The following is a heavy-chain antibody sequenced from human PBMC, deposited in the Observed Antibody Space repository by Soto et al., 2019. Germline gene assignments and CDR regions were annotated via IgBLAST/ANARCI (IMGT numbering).Heavy chain of an antibody. V-gene: IGHV5-51*01. J-gene: IGHJ4*02. D-gene: IGHD6-19*01. Sequence: GESLKISCKGSGYSFTSYWIGWVRQMPGKGLEWMGIIYPGDSDTRYSPSFQGQVTISADKSISTAYLQWSSLKASDTAMYYCARPPVAVAGTILPDYWGQGTLVTVSS. CDR3: ARPPVAVAGTILPDY. CDR1: GYSFTSYW. CDR2: IYPGDSDT.